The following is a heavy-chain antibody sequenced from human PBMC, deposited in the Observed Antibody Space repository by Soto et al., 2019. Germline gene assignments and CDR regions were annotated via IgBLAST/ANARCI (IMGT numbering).Heavy chain of an antibody. D-gene: IGHD6-13*01. CDR1: GFTFSSYG. CDR3: AKDLSKNARTPAGIAPNRGREGPRGY. J-gene: IGHJ4*02. V-gene: IGHV3-30*18. Sequence: GGSLRLSCAASGFTFSSYGMHWVRQAPGKGLEWVAVISYDGSNKYYADSVKGRFTISRDNSKNTRYLQMNSLRAEDTAVYYCAKDLSKNARTPAGIAPNRGREGPRGYWGQGTLVTVSS. CDR2: ISYDGSNK.